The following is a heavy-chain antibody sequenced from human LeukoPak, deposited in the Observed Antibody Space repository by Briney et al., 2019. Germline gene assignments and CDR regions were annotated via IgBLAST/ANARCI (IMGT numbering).Heavy chain of an antibody. J-gene: IGHJ3*02. CDR2: IYTSGST. CDR3: ATVTPMRGNDAFDI. V-gene: IGHV4-4*08. D-gene: IGHD2-21*02. Sequence: SETLSLTCTVSGGAISSYYWSWIRQPPGKGLEWIGYIYTSGSTNYNPSLKSRVTMSVDTSKNQFSLKLSSVTAADTAVYYCATVTPMRGNDAFDIWGQGTMVTVSS. CDR1: GGAISSYY.